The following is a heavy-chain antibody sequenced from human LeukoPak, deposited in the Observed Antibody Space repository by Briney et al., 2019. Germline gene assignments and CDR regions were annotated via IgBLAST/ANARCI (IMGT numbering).Heavy chain of an antibody. Sequence: GRSLRLSCAASGFTFSRFGMRWVRQAPGKGLEWVAVIWDDGSNKYYEDFVKGRFTISRDNSQNTLYLQMNSLRVEDTAVYYCARDNYGSGNNYYYGLDVWGEGTTVTVS. CDR2: IWDDGSNK. J-gene: IGHJ6*01. CDR3: ARDNYGSGNNYYYGLDV. CDR1: GFTFSRFG. V-gene: IGHV3-33*01. D-gene: IGHD3-10*01.